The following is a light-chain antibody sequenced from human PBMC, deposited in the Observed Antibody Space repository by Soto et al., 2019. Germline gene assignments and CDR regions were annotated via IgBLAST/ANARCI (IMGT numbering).Light chain of an antibody. CDR2: DTS. J-gene: IGKJ3*01. V-gene: IGKV3-11*01. CDR3: QHRRDRIT. CDR1: QSISKF. Sequence: EVVLTQSPATLSLSPGEGATLSCRASQSISKFLAWYQHKPGQSPRLLIYDTSIRATDIPARFSGSGSGTDFNLTISILDPEDYAVYYCQHRRDRITVGPGTKVEIK.